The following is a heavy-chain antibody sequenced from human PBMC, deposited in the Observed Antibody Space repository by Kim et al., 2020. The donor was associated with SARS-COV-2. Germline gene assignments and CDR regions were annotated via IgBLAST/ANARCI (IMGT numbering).Heavy chain of an antibody. Sequence: GGSLRLSCTASGFTFSSYAMTWVRQAPGKGLEWVSGISDSGGRTYYADSVKGRFTISRDNSKNTLYLQISTLSAEDTALYYCARVGQRLVWGYFDYWGQGTLVTVSS. CDR1: GFTFSSYA. V-gene: IGHV3-23*01. CDR2: ISDSGGRT. CDR3: ARVGQRLVWGYFDY. J-gene: IGHJ4*02. D-gene: IGHD6-13*01.